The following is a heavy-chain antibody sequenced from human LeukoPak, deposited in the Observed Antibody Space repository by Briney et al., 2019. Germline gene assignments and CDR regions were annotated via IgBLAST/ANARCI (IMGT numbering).Heavy chain of an antibody. V-gene: IGHV4-39*01. Sequence: PSETLSLTCTVSGGPISSSSYYWGWIRQPPGKGLEWIGSVYYSGSTYYNPSLKSRVSIPVGTSKNQFSLKLSSVTAADTAVYYCARHDDSSRSFQNWGQGTLVTVSS. D-gene: IGHD3-22*01. CDR1: GGPISSSSYY. J-gene: IGHJ1*01. CDR3: ARHDDSSRSFQN. CDR2: VYYSGST.